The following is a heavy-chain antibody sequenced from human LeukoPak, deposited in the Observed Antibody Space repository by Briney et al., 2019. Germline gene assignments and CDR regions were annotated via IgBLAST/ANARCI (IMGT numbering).Heavy chain of an antibody. Sequence: ASETLSLTCTVSGGSISSYYWSWIRQPPGKGLEWIGYIYYSGSTNYNPSLKSRVTISVDTSKNQFSLKLSSVTAADTAVYYCARAGSLAFDIWGQGTMVTVSS. CDR3: ARAGSLAFDI. V-gene: IGHV4-59*01. J-gene: IGHJ3*02. D-gene: IGHD3-10*01. CDR2: IYYSGST. CDR1: GGSISSYY.